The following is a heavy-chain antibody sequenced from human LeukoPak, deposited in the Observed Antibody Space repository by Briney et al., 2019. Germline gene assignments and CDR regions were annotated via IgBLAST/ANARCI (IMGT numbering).Heavy chain of an antibody. J-gene: IGHJ5*02. D-gene: IGHD2-15*01. CDR1: GGSISNYY. CDR2: IYYSGIT. CDR3: ARGPGGGSYNWFDP. Sequence: SETLSLTCTVSGGSISNYYWSWIRQPPGKGLEWIGYIYYSGITNYNPSLKSRVTISVDTSKNQFSLKLSSVTAADTAIYYCARGPGGGSYNWFDPWGQGTLVTVSS. V-gene: IGHV4-59*01.